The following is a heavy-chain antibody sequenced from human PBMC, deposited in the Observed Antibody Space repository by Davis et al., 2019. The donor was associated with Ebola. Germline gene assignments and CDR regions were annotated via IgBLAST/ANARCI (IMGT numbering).Heavy chain of an antibody. J-gene: IGHJ4*02. D-gene: IGHD3-16*02. CDR1: GFTFSSYG. CDR2: IWYDGSNK. Sequence: GESLKISCAASGFTFSSYGMHWVRQAPGKGLEWVAVIWYDGSNKYYADSVKGRFTISRDNSKNTLYLQMNSLRAEDTAVYYCARAPWGSYRSAHFDYWGQGTLVTVSS. CDR3: ARAPWGSYRSAHFDY. V-gene: IGHV3-33*01.